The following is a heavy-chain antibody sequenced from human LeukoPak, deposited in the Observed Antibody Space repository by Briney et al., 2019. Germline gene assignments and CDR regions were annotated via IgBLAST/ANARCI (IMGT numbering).Heavy chain of an antibody. D-gene: IGHD2-2*01. V-gene: IGHV3-23*01. Sequence: PGGSLRLSCAVSGFTFNNYAMSWVRQAPGKGLEWVSTITSGGGGSTYYADSVKGRFTISRDNSKNTLYLQMNSLRAEDTATYYCAKDHNYCRGTSCLLFDSWGQGTLITVSS. CDR2: ITSGGGGST. CDR3: AKDHNYCRGTSCLLFDS. J-gene: IGHJ4*02. CDR1: GFTFNNYA.